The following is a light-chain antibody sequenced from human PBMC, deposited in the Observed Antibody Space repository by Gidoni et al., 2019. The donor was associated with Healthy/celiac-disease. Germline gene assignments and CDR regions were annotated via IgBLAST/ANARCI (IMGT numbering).Light chain of an antibody. CDR2: EVS. Sequence: SALTQPASVSGSPGQSITISCTGTSSDVGGYNYVSWYQQHPGKAPKLMIYEVSNRPSGVSNRVSGSKSGNTASLTISGLQAEDEADYYCISYTSSSTPYVFGTGTKVTV. J-gene: IGLJ1*01. CDR1: SSDVGGYNY. CDR3: ISYTSSSTPYV. V-gene: IGLV2-14*01.